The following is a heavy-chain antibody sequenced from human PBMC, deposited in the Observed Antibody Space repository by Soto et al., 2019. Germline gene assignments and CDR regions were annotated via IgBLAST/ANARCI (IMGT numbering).Heavy chain of an antibody. Sequence: ASVKVSCKASGYTFTSYYMHWVRQAPGQGLEWMGIINPSGGSTSYAQKFQGRVTMTRDTSTSTVYMELSSLRSGDTAVYYCAKNLPDLWSSSSYYFDYWGQGTLVTVSS. J-gene: IGHJ4*02. V-gene: IGHV1-46*01. D-gene: IGHD6-6*01. CDR1: GYTFTSYY. CDR3: AKNLPDLWSSSSYYFDY. CDR2: INPSGGST.